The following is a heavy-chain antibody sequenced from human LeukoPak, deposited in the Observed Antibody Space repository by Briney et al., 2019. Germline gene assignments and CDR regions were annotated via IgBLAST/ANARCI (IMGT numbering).Heavy chain of an antibody. CDR1: GFTFINYG. CDR2: VSPSGGIT. D-gene: IGHD5-18*01. V-gene: IGHV3-23*01. CDR3: ARDRVRIQLWGPKKEYYMDV. Sequence: GGSLRLSCAASGFTFINYGMNWVRQAPGKGLEWVSGVSPSGGITYYADSVKGRFTISRDNAKNSLYLRMNSLRAEDTAVYYCARDRVRIQLWGPKKEYYMDVWGKGTTVTVSS. J-gene: IGHJ6*03.